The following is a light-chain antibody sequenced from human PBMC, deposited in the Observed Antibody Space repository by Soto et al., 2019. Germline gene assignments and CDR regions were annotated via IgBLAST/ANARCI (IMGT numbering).Light chain of an antibody. Sequence: EVVMTQSPATLSVSPGERATLSCRASQSVTSNLAWYQQKPGQSPRLLIYGASNRAVGIPGRFSGSGSGTDFTLIINRLEPEDFAVYYCQQYGRSFGQGTRLEIK. V-gene: IGKV3-20*01. CDR3: QQYGRS. CDR1: QSVTSN. CDR2: GAS. J-gene: IGKJ5*01.